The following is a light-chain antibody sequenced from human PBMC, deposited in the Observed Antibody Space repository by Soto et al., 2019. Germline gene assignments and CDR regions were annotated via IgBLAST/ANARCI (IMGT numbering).Light chain of an antibody. CDR2: GAS. Sequence: EIVLTQSPGILSLHPGERATLSCRASQSVGTSLVWYQQKPGQAPRLLVYGASRRATDIPDMFSGSGSGTDVTLTINRLEPEDCAVYSCQQYGASPLTFGGGTKVEI. CDR3: QQYGASPLT. V-gene: IGKV3-20*01. J-gene: IGKJ4*01. CDR1: QSVGTS.